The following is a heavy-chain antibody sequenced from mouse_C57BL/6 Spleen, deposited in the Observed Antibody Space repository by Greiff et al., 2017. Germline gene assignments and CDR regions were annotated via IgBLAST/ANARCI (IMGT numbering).Heavy chain of an antibody. CDR1: GYAFTNYL. J-gene: IGHJ4*01. Sequence: QVQLQQSGAELVRPGTSVKVSCKASGYAFTNYLIEWVKQRPGQGLEWIGVINPGGGGTNYNEKFKGKATLTADKSSSTAYMQLSSLTSEDSAVYFCARWRYYGRRDAMDYWGQGTSVTVSS. V-gene: IGHV1-54*01. D-gene: IGHD1-1*01. CDR3: ARWRYYGRRDAMDY. CDR2: INPGGGGT.